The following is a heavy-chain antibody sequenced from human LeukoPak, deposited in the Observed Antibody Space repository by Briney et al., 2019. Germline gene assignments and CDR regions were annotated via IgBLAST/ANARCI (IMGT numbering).Heavy chain of an antibody. CDR1: GYTFTSYY. CDR3: ARWSVYKTIFGVVTLFGYFDY. CDR2: INPSGGST. V-gene: IGHV1-46*01. J-gene: IGHJ4*02. Sequence: ASVKVSCKASGYTFTSYYMHWVRQAPGQGLEWMGIINPSGGSTSYAQKFQGRVTMTRDTSTSTVYMELSSLRSEDTAVYYCARWSVYKTIFGVVTLFGYFDYWGQGTLVTVSS. D-gene: IGHD3-3*01.